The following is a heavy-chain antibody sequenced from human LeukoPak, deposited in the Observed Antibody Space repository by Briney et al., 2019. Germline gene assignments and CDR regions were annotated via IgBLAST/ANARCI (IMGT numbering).Heavy chain of an antibody. Sequence: KASETLSLTCTVSGGSISSYYWSWIRQPPGKGLEWIGYIYHSGSTNYNPSLKSRVTISVDTSKNQFSLKLSSVTAADTAVYYCARHDYYDSSVNYWGQGTLVTVSS. V-gene: IGHV4-59*08. CDR3: ARHDYYDSSVNY. CDR1: GGSISSYY. D-gene: IGHD3-22*01. J-gene: IGHJ4*02. CDR2: IYHSGST.